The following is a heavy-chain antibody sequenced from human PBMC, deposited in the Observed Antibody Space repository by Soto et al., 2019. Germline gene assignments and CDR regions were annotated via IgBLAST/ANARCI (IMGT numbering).Heavy chain of an antibody. CDR3: AHRTTTVTWCFDP. D-gene: IGHD4-17*01. V-gene: IGHV2-5*02. CDR1: GFSLTTSRVG. Sequence: QITLKKSGPTLVKPTQTLTLTCTFTGFSLTTSRVGVGWNRQPPGQALEWLALIAWDDDKRYSPSLKCRLTITKVTSKIQLVRTMTNMDTSDTAKYVCAHRTTTVTWCFDPWCQGTLVTVSS. CDR2: IAWDDDK. J-gene: IGHJ5*02.